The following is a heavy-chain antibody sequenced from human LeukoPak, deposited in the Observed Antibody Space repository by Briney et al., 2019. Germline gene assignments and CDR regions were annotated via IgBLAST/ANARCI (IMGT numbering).Heavy chain of an antibody. J-gene: IGHJ4*02. Sequence: GGSLRLSCAASGFTFSSYGMHWVRQAPGKGLEWVAFIRYDGNNKYYADSVKGRFTISRDNSQNTVYLQVNSLRAEDTAVYYCAKAPSDYEYYFDYWGQGTLVTVSS. CDR2: IRYDGNNK. V-gene: IGHV3-30*02. CDR3: AKAPSDYEYYFDY. CDR1: GFTFSSYG. D-gene: IGHD4-17*01.